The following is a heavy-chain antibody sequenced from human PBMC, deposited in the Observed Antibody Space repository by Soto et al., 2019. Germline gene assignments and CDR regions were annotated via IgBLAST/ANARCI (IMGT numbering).Heavy chain of an antibody. CDR1: VSTCSRGA. V-gene: IGHV3-23*01. J-gene: IGHJ4*02. Sequence: GGSLRRSFEASVSTCSRGAISWVRQAPGEGLGWVSTISGRGGSTYYADSVKGRFTISRDNSKNTLYLQMHSLRAEDTAVYYCAKESYYYGSGSYYPRAPFDYWGQGTLVTVSS. CDR3: AKESYYYGSGSYYPRAPFDY. CDR2: ISGRGGST. D-gene: IGHD3-10*01.